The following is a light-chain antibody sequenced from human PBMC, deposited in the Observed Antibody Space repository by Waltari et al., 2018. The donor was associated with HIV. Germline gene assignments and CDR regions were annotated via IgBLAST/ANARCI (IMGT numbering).Light chain of an antibody. CDR1: QSVSSN. J-gene: IGKJ4*01. V-gene: IGKV3-15*01. Sequence: EIVMTQSPATLSVSPGERATLSCRASQSVSSNLAWYQQKPGQAPGLLIYGASTRATGIPARFSGSGSGTEFTLTISSLQSEDFAVYYCQQYNNWPPVLTFGGGTKVEIK. CDR3: QQYNNWPPVLT. CDR2: GAS.